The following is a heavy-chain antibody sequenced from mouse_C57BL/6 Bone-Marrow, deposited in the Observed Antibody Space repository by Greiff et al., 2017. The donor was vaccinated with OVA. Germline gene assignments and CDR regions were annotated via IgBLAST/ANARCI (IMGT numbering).Heavy chain of an antibody. D-gene: IGHD2-3*01. Sequence: VQLQQSGAELARPGASVKLSCKASGYTFTSYGISWVKQRTGQGLEWIGEIYPRSGNTYYNEKFKGKATLTADKSSSTAYMELRSLTSEDSAVYFCARMGWLLRLYWYFDVWGTGTTVTVSS. CDR3: ARMGWLLRLYWYFDV. V-gene: IGHV1-81*01. J-gene: IGHJ1*03. CDR2: IYPRSGNT. CDR1: GYTFTSYG.